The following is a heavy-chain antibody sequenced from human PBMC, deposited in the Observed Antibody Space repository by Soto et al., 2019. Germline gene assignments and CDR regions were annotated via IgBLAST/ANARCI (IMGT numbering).Heavy chain of an antibody. D-gene: IGHD3-3*01. J-gene: IGHJ6*02. Sequence: SSETLSLTCAVYGGSFSGYYWSWIRQPPGKGLEWIGEINHSGSTNYNPSLKSRVTISVDTSKNQFSLKLSSVTAADTAVYYCARGRAITIFGVVVLGYYYGMDVWGQGTTVTVSS. V-gene: IGHV4-34*01. CDR2: INHSGST. CDR3: ARGRAITIFGVVVLGYYYGMDV. CDR1: GGSFSGYY.